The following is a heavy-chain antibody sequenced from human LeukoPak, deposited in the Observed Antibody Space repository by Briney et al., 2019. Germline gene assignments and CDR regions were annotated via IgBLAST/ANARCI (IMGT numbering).Heavy chain of an antibody. CDR3: ARNGGYSPLDY. V-gene: IGHV3-48*02. CDR2: IRSSSSAM. J-gene: IGHJ4*02. CDR1: GFTFSSYT. D-gene: IGHD5-18*01. Sequence: GGSLRLSCAASGFTFSSYTMNWVRQAPVKGLEWVSYIRSSSSAMYYADSVKGRFIISRDNVKNSLYLQMNSLREEDTAVYYCARNGGYSPLDYWGQGILVTVSS.